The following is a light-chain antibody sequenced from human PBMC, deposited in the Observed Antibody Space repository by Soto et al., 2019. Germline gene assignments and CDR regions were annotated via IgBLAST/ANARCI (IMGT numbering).Light chain of an antibody. CDR1: QSVGSG. CDR2: GAS. J-gene: IGKJ3*01. Sequence: EIVMTHSPATLSVSPCERATLSCSASQSVGSGLSWYQQKPGQAPRLLIYGASTRATGIPARFSGSGSGTEFTLTTSSLQPDDFATYYCQQYNSYFGPGTKVDIK. V-gene: IGKV3-15*01. CDR3: QQYNSY.